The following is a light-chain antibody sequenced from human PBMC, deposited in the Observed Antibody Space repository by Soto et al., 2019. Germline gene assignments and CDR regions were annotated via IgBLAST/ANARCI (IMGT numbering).Light chain of an antibody. Sequence: QSVLVQSPSASGTPGQRVTISCSGSDSNIGSHDVYWYQHLPGTAPKLLIQHNNQRPSGVPDRFSGSKSGTSASLAISGLRSEDEVDYYCLTWDDTLSGHVFGTGTKVTVL. CDR1: DSNIGSHD. CDR2: HNN. CDR3: LTWDDTLSGHV. V-gene: IGLV1-47*01. J-gene: IGLJ1*01.